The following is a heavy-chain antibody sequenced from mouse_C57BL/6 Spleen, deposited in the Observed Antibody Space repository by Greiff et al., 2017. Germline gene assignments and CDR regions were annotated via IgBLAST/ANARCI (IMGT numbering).Heavy chain of an antibody. V-gene: IGHV2-2*01. J-gene: IGHJ1*03. CDR1: GFSLTSYG. CDR2: LWSGGST. D-gene: IGHD1-1*01. CDR3: AKTPITTVVANWYFDV. Sequence: VKVVESGPGLVQPSQSLSITCTVSGFSLTSYGVHWVRQSPGKGLEWLGVLWSGGSTDYNAAFISRLSISKDNSKSQVFFKMNSLQADDTAIYYCAKTPITTVVANWYFDVWGTGTTVTVSS.